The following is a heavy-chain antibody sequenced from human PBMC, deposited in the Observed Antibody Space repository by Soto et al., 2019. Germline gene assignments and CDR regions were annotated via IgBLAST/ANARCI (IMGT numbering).Heavy chain of an antibody. CDR1: GYTFTGYG. V-gene: IGHV1-18*01. J-gene: IGHJ6*02. Sequence: ASVKVSCKASGYTFTGYGISWVRQAPGQGLEWMGWISAYNGNTNYAQKLQGRVTMTTDTSTSTAYMELRSLRSDDTAVYYCARDKVVVVPAAISNYYYGMDVWGQGTTVTVSS. D-gene: IGHD2-2*01. CDR3: ARDKVVVVPAAISNYYYGMDV. CDR2: ISAYNGNT.